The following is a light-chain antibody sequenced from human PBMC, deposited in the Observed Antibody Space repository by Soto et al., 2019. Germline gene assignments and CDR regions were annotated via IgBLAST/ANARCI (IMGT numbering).Light chain of an antibody. Sequence: EIVLTQSPGTLSLSPGERATLSCRASQSVSSSYLAWYQQKPGQAPRLLIYGESSRATGIPDRFSGSGSETDFTLTISRLEPEEFAVYSCQQYGSAPTYGQGTKLETK. CDR3: QQYGSAPT. CDR1: QSVSSSY. V-gene: IGKV3-20*01. J-gene: IGKJ2*01. CDR2: GES.